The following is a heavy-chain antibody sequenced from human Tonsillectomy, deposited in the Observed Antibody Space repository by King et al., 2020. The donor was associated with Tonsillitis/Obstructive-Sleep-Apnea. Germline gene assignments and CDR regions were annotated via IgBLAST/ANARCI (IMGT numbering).Heavy chain of an antibody. D-gene: IGHD1/OR15-1a*01. CDR1: GFTFSSSG. J-gene: IGHJ3*02. CDR2: IRYDGRNK. CDR3: ARDEEVEHNAFDI. Sequence: QLVQSGGGVVQPGRSLRFLCAASGFTFSSSGLHWVRHAPGKLVEWLAVIRYDGRNKYYADSVKGSFTISRDNFKNTLYLQMNSLRAEDTAVYYCARDEEVEHNAFDIWGQGTMVTVSS. V-gene: IGHV3-33*01.